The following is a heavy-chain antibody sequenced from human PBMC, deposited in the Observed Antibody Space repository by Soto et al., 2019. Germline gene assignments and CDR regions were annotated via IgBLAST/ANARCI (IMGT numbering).Heavy chain of an antibody. CDR3: ARVLTLYGDYSGDY. J-gene: IGHJ4*02. V-gene: IGHV3-33*01. CDR1: GFTFSSYG. Sequence: QVQLVESGGGVVQPGRSLRLSCAASGFTFSSYGMHWVRQAPGKGLEWVAVIWYDGSNKYYADSVKGRFTISRDNSKNTLYLQMNSLRAEDTAVYYCARVLTLYGDYSGDYWGQGTLVTVSS. D-gene: IGHD4-17*01. CDR2: IWYDGSNK.